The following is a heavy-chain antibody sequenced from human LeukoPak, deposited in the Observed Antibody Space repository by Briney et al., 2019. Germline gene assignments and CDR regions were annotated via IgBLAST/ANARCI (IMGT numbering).Heavy chain of an antibody. D-gene: IGHD3-3*01. Sequence: ASVKVSCKASGYTFTSYYMHWVRQAPGQGLEWMGIINPSGGNTSYAQKFQGRVTMTRDTSTSTVYMELSSLRSEDTAVYYCARDNGDFWSGSNRWGQGTLVTVSS. CDR2: INPSGGNT. CDR1: GYTFTSYY. J-gene: IGHJ4*02. CDR3: ARDNGDFWSGSNR. V-gene: IGHV1-46*01.